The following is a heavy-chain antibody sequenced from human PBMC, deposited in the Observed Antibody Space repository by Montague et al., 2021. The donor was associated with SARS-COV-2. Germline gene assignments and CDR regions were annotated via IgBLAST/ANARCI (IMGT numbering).Heavy chain of an antibody. Sequence: SETLSLTCTVSGGSISSYYWSWIRQSAGKGLEWIGRIHTSGSTDYNHSLTSRVTMSVATSTNQFSLKLSSVSAADTAVYYCASGRYYDFWCGYYSHDYVSGMDVWGQGTTVTVSS. CDR2: IHTSGST. V-gene: IGHV4-4*07. CDR1: GGSISSYY. CDR3: ASGRYYDFWCGYYSHDYVSGMDV. D-gene: IGHD3-3*01. J-gene: IGHJ6*02.